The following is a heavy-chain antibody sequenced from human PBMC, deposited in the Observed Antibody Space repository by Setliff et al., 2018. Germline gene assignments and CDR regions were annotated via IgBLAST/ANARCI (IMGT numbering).Heavy chain of an antibody. CDR1: GGTFSSYA. D-gene: IGHD2-2*02. Sequence: GASVKVSCKASGGTFSSYAISWVRQAPGQGLEWMGRIIPIFGTANYAQKFQGRVTITADKSTSTAYMELSSLRSEDTAVYYCARDSRGLVPAAIEGSYYYYGMDVWGQGTTVTVSS. CDR2: IIPIFGTA. CDR3: ARDSRGLVPAAIEGSYYYYGMDV. V-gene: IGHV1-69*06. J-gene: IGHJ6*02.